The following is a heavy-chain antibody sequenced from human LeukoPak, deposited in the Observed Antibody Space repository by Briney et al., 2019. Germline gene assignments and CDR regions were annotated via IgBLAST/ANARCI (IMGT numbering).Heavy chain of an antibody. J-gene: IGHJ4*02. V-gene: IGHV3-74*01. Sequence: PGGSLRLSCAASGFTFSSYWMHWVRQAPGKGLVWVSRIKSDGIATSYADSVKGRFTISRDNAKNSLYLQMNSLRAEDTAVYYCASGVVRGVIDYWGQGTLVTVSS. CDR1: GFTFSSYW. D-gene: IGHD3-10*01. CDR3: ASGVVRGVIDY. CDR2: IKSDGIAT.